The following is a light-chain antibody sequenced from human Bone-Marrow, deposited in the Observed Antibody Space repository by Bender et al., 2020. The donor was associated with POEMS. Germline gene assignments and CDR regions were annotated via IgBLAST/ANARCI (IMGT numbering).Light chain of an antibody. CDR1: SSNTGSGYD. J-gene: IGLJ3*02. Sequence: QSVLTQPPSVSGAPGQRVTISCTGSSSNTGSGYDINWYQHLPGTAPKLLIYGYNNRPSGVPDRFSGSKSGTSASLAITGLQAEDEADYYCSSYRSSSTWMFGGGTKLTVL. V-gene: IGLV1-40*01. CDR2: GYN. CDR3: SSYRSSSTWM.